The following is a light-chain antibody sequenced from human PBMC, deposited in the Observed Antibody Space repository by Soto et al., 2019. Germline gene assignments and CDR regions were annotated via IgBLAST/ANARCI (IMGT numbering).Light chain of an antibody. Sequence: EIVLTQSPATLSLSPGERATLSCRASQSVSSYLAWYQQKPGQAPRLLIYDASNRATGIPARFSGSGSGTDFTLTISSLEPEDFEVYYCQRRSNWPMYTFGQGTKLEIK. V-gene: IGKV3-11*01. CDR2: DAS. CDR1: QSVSSY. CDR3: QRRSNWPMYT. J-gene: IGKJ2*01.